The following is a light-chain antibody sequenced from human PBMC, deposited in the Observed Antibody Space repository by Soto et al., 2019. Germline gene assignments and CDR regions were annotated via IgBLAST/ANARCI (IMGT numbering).Light chain of an antibody. CDR2: GVS. CDR3: QQYGTSPRT. J-gene: IGKJ1*01. V-gene: IGKV3-20*01. CDR1: QSVRSSY. Sequence: ELVMTQSPGTLSLSPGERATLSCRASQSVRSSYLAWYQQKLGQAPRLLIYGVSNKATGIPDRFSGSGSGTDFILTISRLESEDFAVYYCQQYGTSPRTFGPGTKVEI.